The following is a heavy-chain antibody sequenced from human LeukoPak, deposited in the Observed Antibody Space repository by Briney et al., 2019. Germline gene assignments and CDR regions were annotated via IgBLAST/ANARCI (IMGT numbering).Heavy chain of an antibody. D-gene: IGHD2-2*01. Sequence: SETLSLTCTVSGGSISSYYWSWIRQPPGKGLEWIGYIYYSGSTNYNPSLKSRVTISVDTSKNQFSLKLSSVTAADTAVYYCARGVLGGYCSSTSCFPGWGQGTLVTVSS. CDR1: GGSISSYY. CDR2: IYYSGST. J-gene: IGHJ4*02. CDR3: ARGVLGGYCSSTSCFPG. V-gene: IGHV4-59*01.